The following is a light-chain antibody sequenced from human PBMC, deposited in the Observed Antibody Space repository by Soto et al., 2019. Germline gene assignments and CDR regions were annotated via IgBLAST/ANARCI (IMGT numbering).Light chain of an antibody. J-gene: IGLJ1*01. CDR2: DVS. CDR3: SSYTSIITYV. CDR1: SSDVGYFNH. Sequence: QSALTQPASVSGSPGQSITISCTGTSSDVGYFNHVSWYQQHPGQAPKLMIYDVSDRPSGVSNRFSGSKSANTASLTISGLQADDEADYYSSSYTSIITYVFGTGTKVTVL. V-gene: IGLV2-14*03.